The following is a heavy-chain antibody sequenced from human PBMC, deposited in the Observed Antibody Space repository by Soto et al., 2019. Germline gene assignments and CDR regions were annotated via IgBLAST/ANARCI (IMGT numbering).Heavy chain of an antibody. CDR2: ISDSGGTS. CDR1: GVIFSNYV. V-gene: IGHV3-23*04. Sequence: EVQLVDSGGGLVQPGGALRLSCAASGVIFSNYVMSWVRQAPGKGLEWVSSISDSGGTSYYADSVKGRFTISRDNSKNTLYLQMNSLRAEDTAIYYCAKRPRALLTFDYWGQGPLVTVSS. J-gene: IGHJ4*02. D-gene: IGHD1-26*01. CDR3: AKRPRALLTFDY.